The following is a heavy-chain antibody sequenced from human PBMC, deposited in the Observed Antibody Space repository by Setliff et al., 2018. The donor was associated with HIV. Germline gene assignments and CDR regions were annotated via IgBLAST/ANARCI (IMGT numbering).Heavy chain of an antibody. Sequence: ASVKVSCKASGYSLSTYAISWVRQAPGQGLEWMGWIDSNNGNRNFAQKFRGRVTMTTDISANTAYMEVRSLSFDDAAVYYCVRLTADRTNYYYYMDVWGKGTTVTVSS. CDR1: GYSLSTYA. CDR2: IDSNNGNR. D-gene: IGHD2-8*01. J-gene: IGHJ6*03. V-gene: IGHV1-18*01. CDR3: VRLTADRTNYYYYMDV.